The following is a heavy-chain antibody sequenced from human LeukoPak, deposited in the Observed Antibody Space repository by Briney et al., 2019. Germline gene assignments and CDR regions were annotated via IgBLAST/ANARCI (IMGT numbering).Heavy chain of an antibody. CDR2: ISSSGSTI. Sequence: GGSLRLSCAASGFTFSSYEMNWVRQAPGKGLEWVSYISSSGSTIYYADSVKGRFTISRDNAKNSLYLQMNSLRAEDTAVYYCASLQDYDILTGHPYYYYMDVWGKGTTVTVSS. J-gene: IGHJ6*03. CDR3: ASLQDYDILTGHPYYYYMDV. D-gene: IGHD3-9*01. V-gene: IGHV3-48*03. CDR1: GFTFSSYE.